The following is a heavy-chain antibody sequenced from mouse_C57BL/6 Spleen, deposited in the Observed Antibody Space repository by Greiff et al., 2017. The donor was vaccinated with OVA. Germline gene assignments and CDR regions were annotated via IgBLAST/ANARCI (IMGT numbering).Heavy chain of an antibody. D-gene: IGHD1-1*01. Sequence: VQLQQPGAELVKPGASVKLSCKASGYTFTSYWMQWVKQRPGQGLEWIGEIDPSDSYTNYNQKFKGKATLTVDTSSSTAYMQLSSLTSEDSAVYYCARVGGYYGDWGQGTLVTVSA. J-gene: IGHJ3*01. V-gene: IGHV1-50*01. CDR3: ARVGGYYGD. CDR1: GYTFTSYW. CDR2: IDPSDSYT.